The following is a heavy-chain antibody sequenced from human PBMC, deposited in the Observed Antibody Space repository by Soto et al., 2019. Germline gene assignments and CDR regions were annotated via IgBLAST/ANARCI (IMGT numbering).Heavy chain of an antibody. CDR2: IYWDDDK. Sequence: QITLQESGPTLVKHTQTLTLTCIFSGFSLTTSGVGVGWIRQPPGQALEWLALIYWDDDKRYSPSLETRLTLTKDTSKNQVVLTMTNMDPMDTATYYCAHRRAYNNYWSWGDFDYWGRGTLVTVSS. CDR1: GFSLTTSGVG. V-gene: IGHV2-5*02. D-gene: IGHD1-20*01. CDR3: AHRRAYNNYWSWGDFDY. J-gene: IGHJ4*01.